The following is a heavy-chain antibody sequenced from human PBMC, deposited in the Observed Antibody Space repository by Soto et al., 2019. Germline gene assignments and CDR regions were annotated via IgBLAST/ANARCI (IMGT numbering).Heavy chain of an antibody. CDR1: GYSFTSYW. V-gene: IGHV5-51*01. J-gene: IGHJ3*02. CDR3: ARPGIIVSVAIAAFDI. Sequence: GESLKISCKGSGYSFTSYWIGWVRQMPGKGLECMGIIYPGDSDTRYSPSFQGQVTISADKSISTAYLQWSSLKASDTAIYYCARPGIIVSVAIAAFDIWGQGTMVTVSS. D-gene: IGHD2-21*01. CDR2: IYPGDSDT.